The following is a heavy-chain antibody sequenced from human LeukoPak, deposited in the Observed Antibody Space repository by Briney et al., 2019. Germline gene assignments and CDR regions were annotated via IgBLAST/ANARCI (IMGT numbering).Heavy chain of an antibody. CDR3: ARVGYDSSGYYFDY. CDR1: GGSFSGYY. J-gene: IGHJ4*02. V-gene: IGHV4-34*01. Sequence: SETLSLTCAVYGGSFSGYYWSWIRQPPGKGLEWIGYIYHSGSTYYNPSLKSRVTISVDRSKNQFSLKLSSVTAADTAVYYCARVGYDSSGYYFDYWGQGTLVTVSS. CDR2: IYHSGST. D-gene: IGHD3-22*01.